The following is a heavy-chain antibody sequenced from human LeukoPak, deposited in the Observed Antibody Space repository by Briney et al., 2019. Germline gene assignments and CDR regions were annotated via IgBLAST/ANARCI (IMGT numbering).Heavy chain of an antibody. J-gene: IGHJ3*02. D-gene: IGHD1-26*01. CDR3: AKDSAVRGSYPDASDI. CDR2: IHYDGSNE. V-gene: IGHV3-30*02. Sequence: GGSLRLSCVAYGFSFYNAWMAWVRQAPGKGLEWVAFIHYDGSNEYYIDSVKGRFTLSRDNSKNTLYLQMNSLRAEDTAVYYCAKDSAVRGSYPDASDIWGQGTMVTVSS. CDR1: GFSFYNAW.